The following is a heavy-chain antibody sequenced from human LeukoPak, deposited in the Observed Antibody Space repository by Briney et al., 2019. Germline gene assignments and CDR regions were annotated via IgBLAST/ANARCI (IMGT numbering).Heavy chain of an antibody. Sequence: SETLPLTCAVYGGSFSGYYWSWIRQPPGKGLEWIGEINRSGSTNYNPSLKSRVTISVDTSKNQFSLKLSSVTAADTAVYYCARGVVVITMIVVVITRGYYFDYWGQGTLVTVSS. J-gene: IGHJ4*02. D-gene: IGHD3-22*01. CDR2: INRSGST. CDR1: GGSFSGYY. CDR3: ARGVVVITMIVVVITRGYYFDY. V-gene: IGHV4-34*01.